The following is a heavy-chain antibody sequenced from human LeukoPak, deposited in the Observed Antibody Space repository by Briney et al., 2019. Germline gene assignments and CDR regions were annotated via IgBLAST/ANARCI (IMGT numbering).Heavy chain of an antibody. Sequence: SETLSLACTVSGGSISSYYWSWIRQPAGKGLEWIGRIYTSGSTNYNPSLKSRVTMSVDTSKNQFSLKLSSVTAADTAVYYCARDRNPIFGVVTGFDPWGQGTLVTVSS. V-gene: IGHV4-4*07. J-gene: IGHJ5*02. D-gene: IGHD3-3*01. CDR3: ARDRNPIFGVVTGFDP. CDR1: GGSISSYY. CDR2: IYTSGST.